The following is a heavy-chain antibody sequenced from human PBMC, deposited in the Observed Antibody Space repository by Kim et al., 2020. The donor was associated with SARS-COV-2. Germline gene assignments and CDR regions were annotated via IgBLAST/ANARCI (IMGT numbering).Heavy chain of an antibody. CDR1: GFTFSSYC. CDR2: IKQGGSEK. J-gene: IGHJ3*02. D-gene: IGHD3-3*01. CDR3: ARDVGFSSGVLAGDAFDM. Sequence: GGSLRLSCAASGFTFSSYCMSWVRQAPGKGLEWVASIKQGGSEKYYVDSVKGRFTISRDNSKNSLYLQMNSLRAEDTAVYYCARDVGFSSGVLAGDAFDMWGQGTMVTVSS. V-gene: IGHV3-7*01.